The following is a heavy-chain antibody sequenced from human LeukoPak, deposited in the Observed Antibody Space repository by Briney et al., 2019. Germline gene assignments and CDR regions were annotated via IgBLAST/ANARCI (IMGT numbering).Heavy chain of an antibody. CDR1: GYSISSGYY. V-gene: IGHV4-38-2*02. D-gene: IGHD3-10*01. CDR2: IYHSGST. CDR3: ATSGVWFGEANDAFDI. J-gene: IGHJ3*02. Sequence: PSETLSLTCTVSGYSISSGYYWGWIRQPPGKGLEWIGSIYHSGSTYCNPSLKSRVTISVDTSKNQFSLKLSSVTAADTAVYYCATSGVWFGEANDAFDIWGQGTMVTVSS.